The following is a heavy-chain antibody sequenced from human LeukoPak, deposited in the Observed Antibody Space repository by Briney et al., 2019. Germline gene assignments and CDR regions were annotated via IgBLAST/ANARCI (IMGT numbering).Heavy chain of an antibody. CDR3: ARNRSEPLGNAGSFDY. Sequence: SETLSLTCAVSGYSISTGDYWCWIRQPPGKGLVGMGSILNSGSTYYTPSLKRRFTISADTSKTPFSLTLCSVTAAATAVVYCARNRSEPLGNAGSFDYWGQGTQVTVSS. CDR1: GYSISTGDY. J-gene: IGHJ4*02. D-gene: IGHD3-10*01. V-gene: IGHV4-38-2*01. CDR2: ILNSGST.